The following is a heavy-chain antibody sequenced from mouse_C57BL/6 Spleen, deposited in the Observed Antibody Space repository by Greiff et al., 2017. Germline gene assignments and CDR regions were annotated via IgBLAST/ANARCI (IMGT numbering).Heavy chain of an antibody. D-gene: IGHD2-4*01. CDR3: ARGGYDYHWFAY. Sequence: VQLQQSGPVLVKPGASVKMSCKASGYTFTDYYMNWVKQSHGKSLEWIGVINPYNGGTSYNQKFKGKATLTVDKSSSTAYMELNSLTSEDSAVYYCARGGYDYHWFAYWGQGTLVTVSA. CDR1: GYTFTDYY. J-gene: IGHJ3*01. V-gene: IGHV1-19*01. CDR2: INPYNGGT.